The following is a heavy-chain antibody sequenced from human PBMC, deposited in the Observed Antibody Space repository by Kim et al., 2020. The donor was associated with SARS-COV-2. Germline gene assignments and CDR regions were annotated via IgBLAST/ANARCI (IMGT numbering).Heavy chain of an antibody. V-gene: IGHV7-4-1*02. D-gene: IGHD6-19*01. CDR1: GYTFTSYA. Sequence: ASVKVSCKASGYTFTSYAMNWVRQAPGQGLEWMGWINTNTGNPTYAQGFTGRFVFSLDTSVSTAYLQISSLKAEDTAVYYCARVVAGLRVNWFDPWGQGTLVTVSS. J-gene: IGHJ5*02. CDR3: ARVVAGLRVNWFDP. CDR2: INTNTGNP.